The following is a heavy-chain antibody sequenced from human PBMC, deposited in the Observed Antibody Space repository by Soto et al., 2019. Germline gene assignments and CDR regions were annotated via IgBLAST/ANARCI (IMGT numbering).Heavy chain of an antibody. J-gene: IGHJ5*02. D-gene: IGHD6-6*01. CDR3: ARWRIADRRRWFDP. CDR1: GFTFSSYE. Sequence: EVQLVESGGGLVQPGGSLRLSCAASGFTFSSYEMNWVRQAPGKGLEWVSYISSSGSTIYYADSVKGRFTISRDNAKNSLYLQMYSLRAEDTAVYYCARWRIADRRRWFDPWGQGTLVTVSS. CDR2: ISSSGSTI. V-gene: IGHV3-48*03.